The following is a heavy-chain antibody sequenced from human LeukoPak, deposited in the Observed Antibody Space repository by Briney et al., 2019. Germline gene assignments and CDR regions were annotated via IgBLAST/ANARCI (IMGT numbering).Heavy chain of an antibody. V-gene: IGHV3-21*01. CDR2: ISSSSSYI. Sequence: GGSLRLSCAASGFTFSTNSMNWVRQAPGKGLEWVSSISSSSSYIYYADSVKGRFTISRDNAKKSLYLEMNSLRAEDTAVYYCAREIGSYPYYDYWGQGILVTVSS. J-gene: IGHJ4*02. CDR1: GFTFSTNS. D-gene: IGHD1-26*01. CDR3: AREIGSYPYYDY.